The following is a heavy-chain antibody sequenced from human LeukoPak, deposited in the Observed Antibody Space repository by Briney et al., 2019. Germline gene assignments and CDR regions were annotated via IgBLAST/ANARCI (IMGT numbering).Heavy chain of an antibody. J-gene: IGHJ6*02. Sequence: GGSLRLSCAASGFTFSSYGMHWVRQAPGKGLEWVAFIRYDGSNKYYADSVKGRFTISRDNSKNTLYLQMNSLRAEDTAVYYCAKDIWTGYYQRGYYYYYYGMDVWGQGTTVTVSS. CDR2: IRYDGSNK. CDR3: AKDIWTGYYQRGYYYYYYGMDV. CDR1: GFTFSSYG. V-gene: IGHV3-30*02. D-gene: IGHD3/OR15-3a*01.